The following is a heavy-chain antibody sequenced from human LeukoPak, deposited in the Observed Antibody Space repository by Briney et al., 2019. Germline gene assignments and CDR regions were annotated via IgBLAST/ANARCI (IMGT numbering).Heavy chain of an antibody. D-gene: IGHD3-10*01. CDR1: GGSFSGYY. J-gene: IGHJ4*02. V-gene: IGHV4-34*01. CDR2: INHSGST. CDR3: ARGAVRGIMVDY. Sequence: SETLSLTCAVYGGSFSGYYWSWIRQPPGKGLEWIGEINHSGSTNYNPSLKSRVTISVDTSKNQFPLKLSSVTAADTAVYYCARGAVRGIMVDYWGQGTLVTVSS.